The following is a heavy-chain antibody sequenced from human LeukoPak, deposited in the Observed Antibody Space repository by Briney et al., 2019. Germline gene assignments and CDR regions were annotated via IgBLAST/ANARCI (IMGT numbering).Heavy chain of an antibody. D-gene: IGHD3-22*01. CDR2: ISRSGVST. J-gene: IGHJ4*02. CDR1: GPTFSTYA. CDR3: AKPSRITMISYYFDY. V-gene: IGHV3-23*01. Sequence: GGSLRLSCADSGPTFSTYAYSWVRQAPGKGLECVSSISRSGVSTYYADSVKGRFTISRDNSKNTLYLQMNSLRAEDTAVYYCAKPSRITMISYYFDYWGQGTLVTVSS.